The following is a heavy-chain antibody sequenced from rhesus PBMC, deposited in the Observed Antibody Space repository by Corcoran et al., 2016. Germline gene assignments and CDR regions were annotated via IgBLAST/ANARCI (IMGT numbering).Heavy chain of an antibody. CDR3: TRGLLQFLDWLPYDY. J-gene: IGHJ4*01. CDR1: GFTFSDYY. D-gene: IGHD3-3*01. V-gene: IGHV3S16*01. Sequence: EVQLVEAGGGLVQPGGSLRPSCAASGFTFSDYYMSWVRQAQEKGLEWVSSFSSDSSYLYYADSLKGRFTISRDNAKNSLSLQMNSLKTEDTAVYYCTRGLLQFLDWLPYDYWGQGVLVTVSS. CDR2: FSSDSSYL.